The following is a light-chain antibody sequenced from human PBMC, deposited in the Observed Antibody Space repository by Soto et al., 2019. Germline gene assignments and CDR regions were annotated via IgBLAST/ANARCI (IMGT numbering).Light chain of an antibody. J-gene: IGKJ2*01. V-gene: IGKV1-5*01. CDR1: QTISSW. Sequence: DIQMTQSPSTLSASVGDRVTITCRASQTISSWLAWYQQKPGKAPKLLIYDASSLESGVPSRFSGSGSGTEFTLTISSLQPDDFATYYCLQYNSYPYTFGQRTKLELK. CDR2: DAS. CDR3: LQYNSYPYT.